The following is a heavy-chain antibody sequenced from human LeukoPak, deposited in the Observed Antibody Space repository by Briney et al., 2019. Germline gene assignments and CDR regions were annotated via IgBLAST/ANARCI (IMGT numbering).Heavy chain of an antibody. CDR3: VKDRPTWPIDY. V-gene: IGHV3-23*01. CDR1: GFTFSSYS. CDR2: ISSSGGNT. D-gene: IGHD5-12*01. Sequence: GGSLRLSCAASGFTFSSYSMSWVRQAPGKGLEWVSAISSSGGNTYYADSVKGRFTISRDNSKNTLYLQMNSLRVEDTAIYYCVKDRPTWPIDYRGLGTQVTVSS. J-gene: IGHJ4*02.